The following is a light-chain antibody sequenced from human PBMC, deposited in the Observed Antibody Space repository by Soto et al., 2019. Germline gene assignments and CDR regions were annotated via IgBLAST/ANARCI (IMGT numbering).Light chain of an antibody. CDR2: RDD. J-gene: IGLJ1*01. CDR3: SAWDGSLNGDV. Sequence: QSVLTQPPSASGTPGQRVIISCSGSSSNIGSNVVNWYQQLPGTAPRLLIYRDDQRPSGVTDRFSGSRSGTTASLAISGLXSEDEAHYYCSAWDGSLNGDVFGTGTKVTVL. CDR1: SSNIGSNV. V-gene: IGLV1-44*01.